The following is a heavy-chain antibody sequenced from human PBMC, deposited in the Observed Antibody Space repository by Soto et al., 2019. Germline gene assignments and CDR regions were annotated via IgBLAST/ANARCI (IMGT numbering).Heavy chain of an antibody. CDR3: ARGLTPDSWVNWFDP. CDR2: IYYSGST. V-gene: IGHV4-59*01. CDR1: GGSISSYY. Sequence: PSETLSLTCTVSGGSISSYYWSWIRQPPGKGLEWIGYIYYSGSTNYNPSLKSRVTISVDTSKNQFSLKLSSVTAADTAVYYCARGLTPDSWVNWFDPWGQGTLVTVSS. J-gene: IGHJ5*02. D-gene: IGHD1-26*01.